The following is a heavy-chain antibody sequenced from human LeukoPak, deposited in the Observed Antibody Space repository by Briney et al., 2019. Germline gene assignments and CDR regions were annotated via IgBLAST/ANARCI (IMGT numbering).Heavy chain of an antibody. CDR3: ATFRFLGT. J-gene: IGHJ3*01. V-gene: IGHV3-7*03. CDR1: GFPFSSYW. D-gene: IGHD3-3*01. Sequence: PGGSLGLSCVAPGFPFSSYWMTWFGQAPGKGLEWVANIKQDGSKKSYVDSVKGRFTISRDNAKNSLYLQMNSLRAEDTAVYYCATFRFLGTWGQGTMVTVSP. CDR2: IKQDGSKK.